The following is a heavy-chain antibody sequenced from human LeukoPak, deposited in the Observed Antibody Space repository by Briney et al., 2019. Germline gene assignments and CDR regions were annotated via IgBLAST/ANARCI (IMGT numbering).Heavy chain of an antibody. CDR2: ISYDGSNK. CDR1: GFPFSSYA. D-gene: IGHD6-19*01. CDR3: ARDYQWLVSFWYYGMDV. J-gene: IGHJ6*02. Sequence: GGSLRLSFAASGFPFSSYAMHWVRPAPGKGVGWVAVISYDGSNKYYADSVKGRFTISRDNSKDTLYLQMNSLRAEDTAVYYCARDYQWLVSFWYYGMDVWGQGTTVTVSS. V-gene: IGHV3-30-3*01.